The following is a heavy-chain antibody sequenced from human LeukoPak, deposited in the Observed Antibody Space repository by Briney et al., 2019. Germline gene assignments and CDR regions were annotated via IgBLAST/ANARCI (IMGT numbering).Heavy chain of an antibody. J-gene: IGHJ4*02. CDR3: AKRRYCTSTSCHDFDC. CDR1: GFTFSSYA. CDR2: ISGSGGST. Sequence: PGGSLKLSCAASGFTFSSYAMSWVRQAPGKGLEWVSAISGSGGSTYYADSVKGRFTISRDNSKNTLYLQMNSLRPGDTAVYYCAKRRYCTSTSCHDFDCWGQGTLVTVSS. V-gene: IGHV3-23*01. D-gene: IGHD2-2*01.